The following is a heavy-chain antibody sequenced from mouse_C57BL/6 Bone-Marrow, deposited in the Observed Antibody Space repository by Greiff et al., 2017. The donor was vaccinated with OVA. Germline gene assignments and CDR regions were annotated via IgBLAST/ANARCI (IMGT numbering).Heavy chain of an antibody. V-gene: IGHV1-81*01. Sequence: QVQLQQSGAELARPGASVKLSCKASGYTFTSYGISWVKQRTGQGLEWIGEIYPRSGNTYYNEKFKGKATLTADKSSSTAYMELRSLTSEDSAVYFCARKRLWDAMDYWGQGTSVTVSS. CDR3: ARKRLWDAMDY. J-gene: IGHJ4*01. CDR2: IYPRSGNT. D-gene: IGHD1-1*02. CDR1: GYTFTSYG.